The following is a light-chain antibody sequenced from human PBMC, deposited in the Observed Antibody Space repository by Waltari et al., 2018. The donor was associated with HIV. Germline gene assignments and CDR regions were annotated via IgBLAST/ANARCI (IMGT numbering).Light chain of an antibody. J-gene: IGKJ1*01. CDR1: QDIDSY. CDR2: LAS. V-gene: IGKV1-12*01. Sequence: DIQMTQSTSDVAAAVGDRVTITCRASQDIDSYLAWYQQKPGKAPRLLIYLASSLQSGVPSRFSGSGSGTDFTLTISSLQPEDFATYYCQQADSVPWTFGQGTKVEIK. CDR3: QQADSVPWT.